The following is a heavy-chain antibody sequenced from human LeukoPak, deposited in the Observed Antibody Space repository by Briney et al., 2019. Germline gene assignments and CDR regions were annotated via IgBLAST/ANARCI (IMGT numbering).Heavy chain of an antibody. D-gene: IGHD5-18*01. V-gene: IGHV1-69*04. CDR2: IIPILGIA. CDR1: GYTFTSYD. Sequence: ASVKVSCKASGYTFTSYDINWVRQATGQGLEWMGRIIPILGIANYAQKFQGRVTITADKSTSTAYMELSSLRSEDTAVYYCARVLSNVDTAMVPYYFDYWGQGTLVTVSS. J-gene: IGHJ4*02. CDR3: ARVLSNVDTAMVPYYFDY.